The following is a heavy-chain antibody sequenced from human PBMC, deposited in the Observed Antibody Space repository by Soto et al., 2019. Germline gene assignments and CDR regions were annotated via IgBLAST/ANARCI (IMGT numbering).Heavy chain of an antibody. J-gene: IGHJ2*01. Sequence: ASVKVSCKASGYTFTGYYMHWVRQAPGQGLEWMGWINPNSGGTNYAQKFQGWVTMTRDTSTSTAYMELSSLRSDDTAVYYCAATVTTLTLGYFDLWGRGTLVTVSS. CDR1: GYTFTGYY. CDR3: AATVTTLTLGYFDL. CDR2: INPNSGGT. D-gene: IGHD4-17*01. V-gene: IGHV1-2*04.